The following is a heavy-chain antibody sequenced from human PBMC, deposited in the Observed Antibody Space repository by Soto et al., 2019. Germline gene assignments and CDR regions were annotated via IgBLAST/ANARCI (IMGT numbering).Heavy chain of an antibody. CDR1: GYTFTSYY. J-gene: IGHJ4*02. V-gene: IGHV1-46*01. CDR3: ARESFGIAVAEYYFDY. Sequence: QVQLVQSGAEVKKPGASVKVSCKASGYTFTSYYMHWVRQAPGQGLEWMGIINPSGGSTSYAQKFQGRVTMTRDTSTSTVYMELSSLRSEDTGVYYCARESFGIAVAEYYFDYWGQGTLVTVSS. CDR2: INPSGGST. D-gene: IGHD6-19*01.